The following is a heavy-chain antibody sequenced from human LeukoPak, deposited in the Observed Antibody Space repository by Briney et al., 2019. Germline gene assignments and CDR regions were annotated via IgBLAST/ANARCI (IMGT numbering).Heavy chain of an antibody. D-gene: IGHD6-19*01. V-gene: IGHV3-23*01. J-gene: IGHJ5*02. Sequence: GGSLXXSCAASGFIFSSYAMSWVRQAPGRGLEWVSSIRPSGDNTYYGDSVKGRFTISRDNSKNTVYLQMNNMRVDDTAVYYCXXVAGWHWFXPWGQGTLXTVSS. CDR2: IRPSGDNT. CDR1: GFIFSSYA. CDR3: XXVAGWHWFXP.